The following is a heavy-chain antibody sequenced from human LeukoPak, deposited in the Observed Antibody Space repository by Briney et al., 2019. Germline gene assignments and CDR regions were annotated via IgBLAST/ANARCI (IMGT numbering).Heavy chain of an antibody. Sequence: GGSLRLSCAASGFTFSSYSMNWVRQAPGKGREWVSYISSSSSTIYYADSVKGRFTISRDNAKNSLYLQMNSLRAEDTAVYYCAREFSSSSWYFFAFDIWGQGTMVTVSS. V-gene: IGHV3-48*01. CDR1: GFTFSSYS. CDR2: ISSSSSTI. D-gene: IGHD6-13*01. J-gene: IGHJ3*02. CDR3: AREFSSSSWYFFAFDI.